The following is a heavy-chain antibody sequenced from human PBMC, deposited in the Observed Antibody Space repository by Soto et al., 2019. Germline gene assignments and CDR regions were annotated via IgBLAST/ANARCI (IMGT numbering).Heavy chain of an antibody. CDR2: ISDDGRNY. CDR3: AKVHWNFLVYYFDY. CDR1: GFTFTSYA. V-gene: IGHV3-30*18. J-gene: IGHJ4*02. Sequence: QVQLVESGGDVVQPGKSLRLSCEASGFTFTSYAMHWVRQAPGKGLEWVAVISDDGRNYYYADSVKGRFTISRDNSKNTVFLQMNSLRAEDTAVYYCAKVHWNFLVYYFDYWGQGTLVTVSS. D-gene: IGHD1-7*01.